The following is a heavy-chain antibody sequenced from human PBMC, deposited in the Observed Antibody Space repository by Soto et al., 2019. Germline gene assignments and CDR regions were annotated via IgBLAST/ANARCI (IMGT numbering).Heavy chain of an antibody. CDR2: ISYDGSNK. V-gene: IGHV3-30-3*01. J-gene: IGHJ4*02. CDR1: GFTFSSYA. Sequence: GGSLRLSCAASGFTFSSYAMHWVRQAPGKGLEWVAVISYDGSNKYYEDSVKGRFTISRDNSKNTLYLQMNRLRAEDTAVYYCARDSLTGTFDYWGQGTLVTVS. D-gene: IGHD3-9*01. CDR3: ARDSLTGTFDY.